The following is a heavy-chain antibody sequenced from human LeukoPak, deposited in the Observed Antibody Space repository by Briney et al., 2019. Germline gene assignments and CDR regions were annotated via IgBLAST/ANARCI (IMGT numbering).Heavy chain of an antibody. CDR2: VYYSGNT. CDR3: ARGIENGDHVSV. J-gene: IGHJ6*04. Sequence: SETLSLTCTVSGGSISSYYWSWIRQPPGKGLEWIGHVYYSGNTNYNPSLKSRVTISVHTSKNQFSLKLTSVTAADTAVYYCARGIENGDHVSVWGKGTTVTVSS. D-gene: IGHD4-17*01. V-gene: IGHV4-59*01. CDR1: GGSISSYY.